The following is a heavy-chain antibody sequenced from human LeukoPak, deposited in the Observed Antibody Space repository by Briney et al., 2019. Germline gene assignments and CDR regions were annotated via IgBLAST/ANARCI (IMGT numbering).Heavy chain of an antibody. J-gene: IGHJ5*02. CDR2: ISAYNGNT. D-gene: IGHD6-13*01. Sequence: ASVKVSCKASGYTFTSYGISWVRQAPGQGLEWMGWISAYNGNTNYAQKLQGRVTMTTDTSTSTAYMELRSLRSDDTAVYYCARDRGTEGAAGLNWFGPWGQGTLVTVSS. CDR1: GYTFTSYG. CDR3: ARDRGTEGAAGLNWFGP. V-gene: IGHV1-18*01.